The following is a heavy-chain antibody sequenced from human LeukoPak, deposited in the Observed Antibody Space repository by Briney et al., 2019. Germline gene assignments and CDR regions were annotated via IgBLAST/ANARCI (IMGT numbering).Heavy chain of an antibody. CDR1: GGSISDHY. D-gene: IGHD6-19*01. CDR3: ARDVRYASGWSTPES. J-gene: IGHJ5*02. Sequence: SETLSLTCTVSGGSISDHYWSWIRQPSGKGLEWIGRIYSSGSANYSPSLKRGVSISVDTSNNYFSLNLTSVTAADTALYFCARDVRYASGWSTPESWGQGILVTVSS. CDR2: IYSSGSA. V-gene: IGHV4-4*07.